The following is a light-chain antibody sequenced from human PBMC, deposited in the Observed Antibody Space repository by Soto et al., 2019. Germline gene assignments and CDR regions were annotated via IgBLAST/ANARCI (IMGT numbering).Light chain of an antibody. CDR2: EVS. CDR3: SSYAGSKGV. J-gene: IGLJ2*01. CDR1: SSDVGGYNY. Sequence: ALTQPPSASGSPGQSVTISCTGTSSDVGGYNYVSWYQQHPGKAPTLMIYEVSKRPSGVPDRFSGSKSGNTASLTVSGLQAEDEADYYCSSYAGSKGVFGGGTKVTVL. V-gene: IGLV2-8*01.